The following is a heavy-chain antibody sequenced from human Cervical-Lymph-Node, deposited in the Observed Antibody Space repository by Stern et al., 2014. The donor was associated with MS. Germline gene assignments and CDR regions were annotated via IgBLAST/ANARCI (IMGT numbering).Heavy chain of an antibody. Sequence: QLVQSGAEVKKPGASVKVSCKASGYTFTSYYLHWVRQAPGQGLEWLGIISPSGGRPSYAQNFHDRVTLTSDKSTSTVYMELNSLRSDDTAVYYCARDPHYDFWSGYPLYYFDYWGQGTLVTVSS. CDR3: ARDPHYDFWSGYPLYYFDY. J-gene: IGHJ4*02. D-gene: IGHD3-3*01. V-gene: IGHV1-46*01. CDR1: GYTFTSYY. CDR2: ISPSGGRP.